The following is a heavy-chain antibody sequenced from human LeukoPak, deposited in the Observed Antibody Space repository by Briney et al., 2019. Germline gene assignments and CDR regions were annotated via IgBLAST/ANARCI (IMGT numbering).Heavy chain of an antibody. CDR3: ARGGRITIFGTLIGY. Sequence: GGSLRLSCAASGFSFSNYAMHWVRRAPGKGLEWVAVISYDGGNEYYADSVKGRFTISRDNSKNTHYLQMNSLRTEDTAVYFCARGGRITIFGTLIGYWGQGTVVTVSS. CDR1: GFSFSNYA. D-gene: IGHD3-3*01. J-gene: IGHJ4*02. V-gene: IGHV3-30*04. CDR2: ISYDGGNE.